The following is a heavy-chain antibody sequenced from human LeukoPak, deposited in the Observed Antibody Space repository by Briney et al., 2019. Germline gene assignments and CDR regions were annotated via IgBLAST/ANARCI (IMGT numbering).Heavy chain of an antibody. D-gene: IGHD3-10*01. CDR1: GGSIGTYF. V-gene: IGHV4-4*07. Sequence: SETLSLTCSVSGGSIGTYFWSWIRQPANKGLEWIGRIYSSGSATYNPSLKSRVSMSVDTSKNQFSLKLRSVTAADTAVYYCARDGAGSNSYYYYMDVWGKGTTVTISS. J-gene: IGHJ6*03. CDR3: ARDGAGSNSYYYYMDV. CDR2: IYSSGSA.